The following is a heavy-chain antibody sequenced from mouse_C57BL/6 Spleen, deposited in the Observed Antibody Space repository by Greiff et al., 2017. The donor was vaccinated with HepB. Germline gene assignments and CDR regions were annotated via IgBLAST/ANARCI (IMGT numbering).Heavy chain of an antibody. V-gene: IGHV1-18*01. J-gene: IGHJ4*01. Sequence: EVQLQQSGPELVKPGASVKIPCKASGYTFTDYNMDWVKQSHGKSLEWIGDINPNDGGTIYNQKLKGKVKLTVDKSSSTAYMELRSLTSEETAVYYCARGEGNDYYAMDYWGQGTSVTVSS. CDR3: ARGEGNDYYAMDY. CDR1: GYTFTDYN. CDR2: INPNDGGT. D-gene: IGHD2-1*01.